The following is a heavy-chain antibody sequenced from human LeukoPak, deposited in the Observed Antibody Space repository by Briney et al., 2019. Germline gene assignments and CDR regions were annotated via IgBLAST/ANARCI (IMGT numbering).Heavy chain of an antibody. CDR2: NSSSSSYI. Sequence: PGRSLRLSGACSGLPFSSYRMNWVRQCTGKGVEWVSSNSSSSSYIYYADSVKGRFTIPRDNSKNTLYLQMNSLRAEDTAVYYCARSPAGSSWYGNFDYWGQGTLVTVSS. V-gene: IGHV3-21*01. CDR1: GLPFSSYR. D-gene: IGHD6-13*01. CDR3: ARSPAGSSWYGNFDY. J-gene: IGHJ4*02.